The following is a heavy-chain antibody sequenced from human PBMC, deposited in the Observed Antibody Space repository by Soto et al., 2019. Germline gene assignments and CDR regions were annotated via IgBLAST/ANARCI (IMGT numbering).Heavy chain of an antibody. Sequence: QVQLRESGPGLVKPSETLSLTCTVSGGSVSSGSYYWSWIRQPPGKGLEWIGYIYYSASTNYNPSLKSEVTISVDTSKNQFSLKLSSVTAADTAVYYCARGIEGWYQGRYYYGMDVWGQGTTVTVSS. CDR3: ARGIEGWYQGRYYYGMDV. V-gene: IGHV4-61*01. CDR2: IYYSAST. CDR1: GGSVSSGSYY. J-gene: IGHJ6*02. D-gene: IGHD6-19*01.